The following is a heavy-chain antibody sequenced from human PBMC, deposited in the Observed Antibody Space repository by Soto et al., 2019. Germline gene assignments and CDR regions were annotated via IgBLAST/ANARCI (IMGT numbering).Heavy chain of an antibody. Sequence: SETLSLTCAVSGGSISSGGYSWSWIRQPPGKGLEWIGYINQSGSAYYNPSLKSRVTISMDKSNNSFSMKLASVTAADTAVYFCARDKITGLFDYWGQGTLVTVSS. V-gene: IGHV4-30-2*01. CDR3: ARDKITGLFDY. CDR1: GGSISSGGYS. D-gene: IGHD2-8*02. CDR2: INQSGSA. J-gene: IGHJ4*02.